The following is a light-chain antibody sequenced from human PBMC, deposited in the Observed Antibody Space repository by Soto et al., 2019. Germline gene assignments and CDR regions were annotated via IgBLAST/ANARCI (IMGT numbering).Light chain of an antibody. CDR2: GNS. CDR1: SSNIGAGYD. J-gene: IGLJ3*02. Sequence: QSVLTQPPSVSGAPGQRVTISCTGSSSNIGAGYDVHWYQQLPGPAPKLLIYGNSNRPSGVPDRFSGSTSGTSASLAITGLQAEDEADYYCQSYDSSLSALFGGGTKLTVL. CDR3: QSYDSSLSAL. V-gene: IGLV1-40*01.